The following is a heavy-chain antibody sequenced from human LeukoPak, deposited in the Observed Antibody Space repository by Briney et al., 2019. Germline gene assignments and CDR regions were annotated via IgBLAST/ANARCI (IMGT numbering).Heavy chain of an antibody. V-gene: IGHV3-23*01. D-gene: IGHD3-22*01. CDR3: AKDQRAWYKPGDYDSSGQGGLFDY. CDR1: GFTFSSYA. J-gene: IGHJ4*02. Sequence: QPGGSLRLSCAASGFTFSSYAMSWVRQAPGKGLEWVSAISGSGGSTYYADSVKGRFTISRDNSKNTLYLQMNSLRAEDTAVYYCAKDQRAWYKPGDYDSSGQGGLFDYWGQGTLVTVSS. CDR2: ISGSGGST.